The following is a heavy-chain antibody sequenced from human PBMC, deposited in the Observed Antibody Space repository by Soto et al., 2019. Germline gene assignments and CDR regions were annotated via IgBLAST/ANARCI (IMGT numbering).Heavy chain of an antibody. D-gene: IGHD6-6*01. CDR1: GFTFSSYG. J-gene: IGHJ6*02. Sequence: QVQLVESGGGVVQPGRSLRLSCAASGFTFSSYGMHWVRQAPGKGLEWVAVIWYDGSNKYYADSVKGRFTISRDNSKNMLYLQMNSLRAEDTAVYYCSREMYSSSTRIYYYYDGMDVGGQGTTGTVSS. V-gene: IGHV3-33*01. CDR3: SREMYSSSTRIYYYYDGMDV. CDR2: IWYDGSNK.